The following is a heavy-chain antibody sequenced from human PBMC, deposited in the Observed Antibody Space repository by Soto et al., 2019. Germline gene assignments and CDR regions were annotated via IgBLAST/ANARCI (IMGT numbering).Heavy chain of an antibody. CDR2: INSDGSTT. CDR3: AGGVATLLA. CDR1: GFTFSTYW. Sequence: EVQLVESGGGLVQPGGSLSLSCAASGFTFSTYWMHWVRQVPGKGLVWAARINSDGSTTSYADSVKGRFTISRDNAKNTLFLQMNSLRAEDTAVYYCAGGVATLLAWGQGTLVTVSS. J-gene: IGHJ5*02. D-gene: IGHD5-12*01. V-gene: IGHV3-74*01.